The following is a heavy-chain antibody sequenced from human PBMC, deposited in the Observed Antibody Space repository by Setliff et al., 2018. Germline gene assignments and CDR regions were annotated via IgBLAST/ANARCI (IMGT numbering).Heavy chain of an antibody. D-gene: IGHD5-18*01. Sequence: SVKVSCKASGGTFSSYGISWVRQAPGQGLEWLGGTIPIFGSTNYAQQFQGRVTIITDESTSTAYMELTSLRTEDTAVYYCAREGVDTRSSTDYRYYMDVWGKGTTVTVSS. V-gene: IGHV1-69*05. CDR3: AREGVDTRSSTDYRYYMDV. CDR2: TIPIFGST. J-gene: IGHJ6*03. CDR1: GGTFSSYG.